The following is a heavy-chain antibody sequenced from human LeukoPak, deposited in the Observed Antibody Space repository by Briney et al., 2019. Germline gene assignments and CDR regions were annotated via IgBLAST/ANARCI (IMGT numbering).Heavy chain of an antibody. CDR1: GGTFSSYA. Sequence: ASVKVSCKASGGTFSSYAISWVRQAPGQGLEWMGRIIPILGIANYAQKFQGRVTITADKSTSTAYMELSSLRSEDTAVYYCASIPPRSGVDYWGQGTLVTVSS. CDR2: IIPILGIA. CDR3: ASIPPRSGVDY. J-gene: IGHJ4*02. V-gene: IGHV1-69*04. D-gene: IGHD3-10*01.